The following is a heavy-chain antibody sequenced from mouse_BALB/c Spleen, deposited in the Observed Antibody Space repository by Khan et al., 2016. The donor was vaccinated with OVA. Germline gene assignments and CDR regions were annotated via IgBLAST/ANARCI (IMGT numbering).Heavy chain of an antibody. CDR1: GYTFTTAG. V-gene: IGHV9-4*02. J-gene: IGHJ1*01. CDR2: INTHSGVP. Sequence: QIQLVQSGPELKKPGETVRISCKASGYTFTTAGMQWVQKMPGKGLKWIGWINTHSGVPKYAEDFKGRFAFSLETSASTAYLQITNLKNEDTATYFCASGYGYGWYFDVWGAGTTGTVSS. CDR3: ASGYGYGWYFDV. D-gene: IGHD2-2*01.